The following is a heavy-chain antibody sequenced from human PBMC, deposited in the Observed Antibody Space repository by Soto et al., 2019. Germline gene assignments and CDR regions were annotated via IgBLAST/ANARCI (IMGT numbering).Heavy chain of an antibody. Sequence: DVQLLESGGDLVQPGGSLRLSCAASGFTFSSYAMSWVRQAPGKGLEWVSSMSGAGRSSYDADSVKCRFTISRDNSKNTLYLQMNYLTAEDTALYYCAKGLIFGVENIYHYWGQGTLVTVSS. J-gene: IGHJ4*02. CDR1: GFTFSSYA. D-gene: IGHD3-3*01. CDR2: MSGAGRSS. V-gene: IGHV3-23*01. CDR3: AKGLIFGVENIYHY.